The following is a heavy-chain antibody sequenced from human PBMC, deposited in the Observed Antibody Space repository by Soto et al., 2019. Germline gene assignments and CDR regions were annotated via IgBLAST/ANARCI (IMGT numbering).Heavy chain of an antibody. CDR1: GFSLDTRGVG. D-gene: IGHD6-13*01. CDR2: IYGNDEQ. V-gene: IGHV2-5*01. CDR3: AHRLSAAGLFDP. J-gene: IGHJ5*02. Sequence: QITLKESGPTLVTPRQTLTLTYTFSGFSLDTRGVGVGWVRQPPGKALEWLALIYGNDEQRLNPSLQSRLTIAKDTPKSQVVLTMTNMDPVDTATYFCAHRLSAAGLFDPWGQGTLVSVSS.